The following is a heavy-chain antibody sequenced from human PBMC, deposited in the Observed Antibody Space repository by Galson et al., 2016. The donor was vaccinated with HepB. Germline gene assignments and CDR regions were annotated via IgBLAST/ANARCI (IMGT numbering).Heavy chain of an antibody. V-gene: IGHV3-33*01. CDR1: GFSFSSYG. CDR3: AREDDDGGL. CDR2: IWYDGSRK. J-gene: IGHJ4*02. D-gene: IGHD2-15*01. Sequence: SLRLSCAASGFSFSSYGMHWVRKAPGKGLEWVAVIWYDGSRKYYAESVKGRFSISRDNSKNTLFLQMNSRRGEDTAVCYCAREDDDGGLWGQGVLVTVSS.